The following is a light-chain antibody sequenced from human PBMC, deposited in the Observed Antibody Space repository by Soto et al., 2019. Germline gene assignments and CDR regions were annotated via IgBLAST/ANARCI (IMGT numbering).Light chain of an antibody. CDR3: LQHNTYPQT. Sequence: DIQMTQSPSSLSASVGDRVTITCRASQGIGNFLGWFQQKPGRAPKRLIYAASSLESGVPSRFPGSDTGTEFPPTISRLQPEDFATYYCLQHNTYPQTFGQGTKVDVK. V-gene: IGKV1-17*01. CDR2: AAS. CDR1: QGIGNF. J-gene: IGKJ1*01.